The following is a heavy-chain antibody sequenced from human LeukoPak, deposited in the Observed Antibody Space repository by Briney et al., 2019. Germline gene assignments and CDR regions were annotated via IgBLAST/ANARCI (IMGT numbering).Heavy chain of an antibody. D-gene: IGHD5-12*01. J-gene: IGHJ3*01. CDR1: GVSISGSF. V-gene: IGHV4-59*01. CDR2: IYKNGDT. Sequence: SETLSLTCSVSGVSISGSFWSWIRQPPGKGLEWIGYIYKNGDTKYSPSLRSRVTMSQDTSKNQLSLRLTSVTVEDTAVYYCARAGPRAHSGCDLWGQGAMVTVSS. CDR3: ARAGPRAHSGCDL.